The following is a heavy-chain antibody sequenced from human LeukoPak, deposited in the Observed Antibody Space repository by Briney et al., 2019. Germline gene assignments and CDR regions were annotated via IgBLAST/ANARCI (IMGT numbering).Heavy chain of an antibody. Sequence: SETLSLTCTVSGGSISSYYWGWIRQPPGKGLEWIGSIYYSGSTYYNPSLKSRVTISVDTSKNQFSLKLSSVTAADTAVYFCARDVAGTFSYWGQGVLVTVSS. D-gene: IGHD2-15*01. V-gene: IGHV4-39*07. J-gene: IGHJ4*02. CDR1: GGSISSYY. CDR2: IYYSGST. CDR3: ARDVAGTFSY.